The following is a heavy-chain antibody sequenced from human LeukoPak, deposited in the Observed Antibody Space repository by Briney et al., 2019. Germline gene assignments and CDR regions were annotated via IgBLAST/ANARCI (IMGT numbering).Heavy chain of an antibody. V-gene: IGHV1-2*02. CDR1: GYTFTGYF. CDR2: INPNSGGT. J-gene: IGHJ4*02. CDR3: ARAQSLTAPAGTFANS. D-gene: IGHD6-13*01. Sequence: ASVKDSCKASGYTFTGYFLHWVRRAPGQGFEWMGWINPNSGGTYYTQRFQGRVTMTRDTSISTAYMELSSLRSDDTAVYYCARAQSLTAPAGTFANSWGQGTLVTVSS.